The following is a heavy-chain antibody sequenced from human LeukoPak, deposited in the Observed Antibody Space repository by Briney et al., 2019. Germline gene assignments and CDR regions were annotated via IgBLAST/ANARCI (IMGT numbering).Heavy chain of an antibody. Sequence: SVKVSCKASGGTFSSYAISWVRQAPGQGLEWMGGIIPIFGTANYAQKFQGRVTITTDESTSTAYMELSSLRSEDTAVYYCARGLVVGATIYWFDPWGQGTLVTVSS. D-gene: IGHD1-26*01. J-gene: IGHJ5*02. CDR3: ARGLVVGATIYWFDP. CDR2: IIPIFGTA. CDR1: GGTFSSYA. V-gene: IGHV1-69*05.